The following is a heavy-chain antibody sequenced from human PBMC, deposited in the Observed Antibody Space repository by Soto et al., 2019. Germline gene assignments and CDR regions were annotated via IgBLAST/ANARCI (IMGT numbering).Heavy chain of an antibody. D-gene: IGHD5-12*01. J-gene: IGHJ4*02. V-gene: IGHV3-7*01. CDR3: ARVRGRWLQLTLDY. CDR1: GFTFSSYW. CDR2: IKQDGSEK. Sequence: GGSLRLSCAASGFTFSSYWMSWVRQAPGKGLEWVANIKQDGSEKYYVDSAKGRFTISRDNAKNSLYLQMNSLRAEDTAVYYCARVRGRWLQLTLDYWGQGTLVTVSS.